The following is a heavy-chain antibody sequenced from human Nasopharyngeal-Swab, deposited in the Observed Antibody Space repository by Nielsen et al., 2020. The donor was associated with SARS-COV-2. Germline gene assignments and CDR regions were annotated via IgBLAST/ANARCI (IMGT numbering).Heavy chain of an antibody. V-gene: IGHV3-30-3*01. J-gene: IGHJ6*03. Sequence: GSLRLSCAASGFTFSSYAMHWVRQAPGKGLEWVAVISYDGSNKYYADSVKGRFTISRDNSKNTLYLQMNSLRAEDTAVYYCARDLGGYMDVWGKGTTVTVSS. CDR3: ARDLGGYMDV. D-gene: IGHD3-16*01. CDR2: ISYDGSNK. CDR1: GFTFSSYA.